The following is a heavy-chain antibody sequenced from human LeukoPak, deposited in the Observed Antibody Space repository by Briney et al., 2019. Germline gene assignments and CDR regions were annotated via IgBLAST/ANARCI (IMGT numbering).Heavy chain of an antibody. D-gene: IGHD3-9*01. V-gene: IGHV3-21*01. CDR2: ISSSNSYI. CDR1: GFTFSSYS. Sequence: PGGSLRLSCAASGFTFSSYSMNWVRQAPGKGLEWVSSISSSNSYIYYADSMKGRFTISRDNAKNSLYLQMNSLRAEDTAVYYCARVEDYDILTGFDYWGQGTLVTVSS. J-gene: IGHJ4*02. CDR3: ARVEDYDILTGFDY.